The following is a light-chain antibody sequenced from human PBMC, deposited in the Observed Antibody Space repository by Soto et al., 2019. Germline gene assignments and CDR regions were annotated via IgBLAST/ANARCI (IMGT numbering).Light chain of an antibody. CDR2: AAS. V-gene: IGKV1-8*01. CDR3: QQYYTYPQT. Sequence: AIRMTQSPSSFSASTGDRVTITCRASQGISSYLAWYQQKPGKAPKLLVYAASTLQYGVPSRFSGSGSGTDFTLTISCLQSEDFATYFCQQYYTYPQTFGQGTSWRSN. J-gene: IGKJ2*01. CDR1: QGISSY.